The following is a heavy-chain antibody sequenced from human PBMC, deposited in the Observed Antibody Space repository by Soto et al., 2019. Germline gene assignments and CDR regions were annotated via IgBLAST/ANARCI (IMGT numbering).Heavy chain of an antibody. CDR2: ISSSSSYI. CDR1: GFTFGSYS. J-gene: IGHJ4*02. D-gene: IGHD3-22*01. V-gene: IGHV3-21*01. CDR3: ARRQYYDSSGYSY. Sequence: PGGSLRLSCAASGFTFGSYSMNWVRQAPGKGLEWVSSISSSSSYIYYADSVKGRFTISXXXAXXSXXLXXNXXRAXDTAVHYCARRQYYDSSGYSYWGQGTLVTVSS.